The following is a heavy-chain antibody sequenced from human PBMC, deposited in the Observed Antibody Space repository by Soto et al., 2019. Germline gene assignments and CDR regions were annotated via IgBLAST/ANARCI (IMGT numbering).Heavy chain of an antibody. V-gene: IGHV4-30-2*01. J-gene: IGHJ6*02. CDR2: IYHSGST. D-gene: IGHD2-2*01. CDR1: GGSISSGGYS. CDR3: ARVFCSGTNCAYGMDV. Sequence: SETLSLTCAVSGGSISSGGYSWSWIRQPPGKGLEWIGYIYHSGSTYYNPSLKSRVTISVDRSKNQFSLKLSSVTAADTAIYYCARVFCSGTNCAYGMDVWGRGTTVTVSS.